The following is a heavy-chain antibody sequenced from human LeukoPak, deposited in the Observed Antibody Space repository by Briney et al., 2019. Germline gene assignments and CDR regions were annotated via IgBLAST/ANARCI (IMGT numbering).Heavy chain of an antibody. CDR3: ARASVYYYGSGSFDAFDI. J-gene: IGHJ3*02. CDR1: GYTFTGYY. D-gene: IGHD3-10*01. CDR2: INPNSGGT. Sequence: ASVKVSCKASGYTFTGYYMHWARQAPGQGLEWMGWINPNSGGTNYAQKFQGRVTMTRDTSISTAYMELSRLRSDDTAVYYCARASVYYYGSGSFDAFDIWGQGTMVTVSS. V-gene: IGHV1-2*02.